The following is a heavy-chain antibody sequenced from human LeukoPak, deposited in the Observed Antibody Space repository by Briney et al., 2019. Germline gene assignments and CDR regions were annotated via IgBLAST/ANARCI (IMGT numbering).Heavy chain of an antibody. J-gene: IGHJ4*02. CDR1: GYSISSCYY. CDR3: ARISVVPAAMGY. Sequence: SETLSLTCSVYGYSISSCYYWGWIRQPPGKGLEWIGSIYHSGSAYYNPSLKSRVTISADTSKNQFSLKLSSVTAADTAAYYCARISVVPAAMGYWGQGTLVTVSS. CDR2: IYHSGSA. D-gene: IGHD2-2*01. V-gene: IGHV4-38-2*02.